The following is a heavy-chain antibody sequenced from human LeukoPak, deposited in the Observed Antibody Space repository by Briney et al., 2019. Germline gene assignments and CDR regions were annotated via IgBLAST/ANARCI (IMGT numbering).Heavy chain of an antibody. J-gene: IGHJ4*02. V-gene: IGHV3-21*01. CDR1: GFTFSSHS. Sequence: GGSLRLSCAASGFTFSSHSMNWDRQAPGKGLEWVSSIRSSSNYINYADSVKGRFTISRDNAKNSLYLQMNSLRAEDTAVYYCARIGVVVVPAAPPEYWGQGTLVTVSS. CDR2: IRSSSNYI. D-gene: IGHD2-2*01. CDR3: ARIGVVVVPAAPPEY.